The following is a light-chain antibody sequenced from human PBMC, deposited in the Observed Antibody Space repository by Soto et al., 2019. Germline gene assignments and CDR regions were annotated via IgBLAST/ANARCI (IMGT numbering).Light chain of an antibody. V-gene: IGKV1-39*01. CDR2: AAS. CDR3: QQSYVIPYT. J-gene: IGKJ2*01. Sequence: DMQMTQSPSSLSASVGDRVTNTCRTSQSISTYLNWYQQKPGKAPKVLIYAASSLQSGVPSRFSGSGSGTDFTLTISSLQPDDFATYYCQQSYVIPYTFGQGTKLEIK. CDR1: QSISTY.